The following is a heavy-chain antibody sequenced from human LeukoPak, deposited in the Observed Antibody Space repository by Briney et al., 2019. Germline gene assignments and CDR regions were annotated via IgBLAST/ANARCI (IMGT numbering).Heavy chain of an antibody. Sequence: GGSLRLSCEASGFAFSNHAMTWVRQAPGEGLQWVSTISDTGKTTFYRDSVRGRFSISRDISNNTLYLQMDGLRADDTAVYYCARGGAYDYGVLDAWGQGTLVTVSS. V-gene: IGHV3-23*01. CDR1: GFAFSNHA. CDR2: ISDTGKTT. D-gene: IGHD4/OR15-4a*01. CDR3: ARGGAYDYGVLDA. J-gene: IGHJ5*02.